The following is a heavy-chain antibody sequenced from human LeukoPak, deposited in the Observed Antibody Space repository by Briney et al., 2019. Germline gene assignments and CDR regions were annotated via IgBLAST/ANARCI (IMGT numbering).Heavy chain of an antibody. CDR2: IICHRGSI. V-gene: IGHV3-9*01. J-gene: IGHJ6*02. Sequence: EGVSVIICHRGSIGYAASVKCRFTISRDNPKNPLYLQMNSLRAEATALYYCQATEWLRYGMDVWGQGTTVTVSS. D-gene: IGHD5-12*01. CDR3: QATEWLRYGMDV.